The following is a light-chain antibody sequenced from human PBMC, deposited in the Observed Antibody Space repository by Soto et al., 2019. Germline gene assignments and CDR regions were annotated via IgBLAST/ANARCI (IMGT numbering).Light chain of an antibody. CDR3: AAWDDSLNGPV. V-gene: IGLV1-44*01. J-gene: IGLJ3*02. CDR1: SSNIGSNT. Sequence: QSVLTQPPSASGTPGQRVSISCSGSSSNIGSNTVNWYQQLPGTAPKLLIYSNNQRPSGVPDRFSGSKSGTSASLAISGLQSEDDADYYCAAWDDSLNGPVFGGGTKVTVL. CDR2: SNN.